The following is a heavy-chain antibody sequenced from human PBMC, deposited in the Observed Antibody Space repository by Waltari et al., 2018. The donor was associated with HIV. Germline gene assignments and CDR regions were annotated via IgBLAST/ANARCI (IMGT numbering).Heavy chain of an antibody. CDR3: ARWATRFDP. J-gene: IGHJ5*02. CDR2: VYSSGNT. CDR1: GFSVSTNY. Sequence: EVQLVESGGGLIQPGGSLRLSCAASGFSVSTNYMSWVRQAPGKGLEWVSVVYSSGNTYYADSVKGRFTISRDNAKNTLYLQMNSLRAEDTAVYYCARWATRFDPWGQGTLVTVSS. V-gene: IGHV3-53*01.